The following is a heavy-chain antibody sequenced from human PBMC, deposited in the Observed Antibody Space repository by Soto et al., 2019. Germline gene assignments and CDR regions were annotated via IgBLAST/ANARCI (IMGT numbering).Heavy chain of an antibody. CDR2: IKQDGTEK. V-gene: IGHV3-7*01. Sequence: PGGSLRLSCAASGFTFSRYWMNWVRQAPGKGLEWMANIKQDGTEKNYVDSVKGRFTISRDNARKSLYLQMDSLRAEDTAVYFCARGDPPMITGMDSFDIWGQGTMVTVSS. CDR1: GFTFSRYW. D-gene: IGHD3-16*01. J-gene: IGHJ3*02. CDR3: ARGDPPMITGMDSFDI.